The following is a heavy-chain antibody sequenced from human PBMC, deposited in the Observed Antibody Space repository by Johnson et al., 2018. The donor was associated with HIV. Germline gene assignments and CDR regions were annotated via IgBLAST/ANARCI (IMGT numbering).Heavy chain of an antibody. Sequence: VLLVESGGGLVQPGGSLKLSCAASGFTFSDHWMYWVRQAPGKGLVWVSRIKSDGRSTNYADSVKGRFTISRDNAKNTLYLQMNSLRAEDTAVYYCVRGLDIWGQGTEVTVSS. V-gene: IGHV3-74*02. CDR2: IKSDGRST. CDR1: GFTFSDHW. CDR3: VRGLDI. J-gene: IGHJ3*02.